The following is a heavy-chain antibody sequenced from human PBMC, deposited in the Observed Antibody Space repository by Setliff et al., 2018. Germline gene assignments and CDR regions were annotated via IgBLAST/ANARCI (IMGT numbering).Heavy chain of an antibody. CDR3: ARRHCSGGSCYSLNYFDY. D-gene: IGHD2-15*01. Sequence: SETLSLTCTVSGGSISSGGYYWGWIRQPPGKGLEWIGSIYHSGSTYYNPSLKSRVTISVDTSKKQFSLKLSSVTAADTAVYYCARRHCSGGSCYSLNYFDYWGQGTLVTAPQ. J-gene: IGHJ4*02. V-gene: IGHV4-39*07. CDR2: IYHSGST. CDR1: GGSISSGGYY.